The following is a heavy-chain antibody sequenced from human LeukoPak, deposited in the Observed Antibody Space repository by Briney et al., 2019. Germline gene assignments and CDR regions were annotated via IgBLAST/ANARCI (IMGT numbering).Heavy chain of an antibody. CDR2: MSYTSSP. Sequence: SSETLSLTCTVSGDSISNNTYYWGWIRQPPGQGLEWIGSMSYTSSPSYSPSLESRATISIDTSKNSFSLKLSSVTATDTAVYYCARPSSDGNYCYWGQGTLVTVSS. CDR1: GDSISNNTYY. V-gene: IGHV4-39*02. J-gene: IGHJ4*02. CDR3: ARPSSDGNYCY. D-gene: IGHD1-26*01.